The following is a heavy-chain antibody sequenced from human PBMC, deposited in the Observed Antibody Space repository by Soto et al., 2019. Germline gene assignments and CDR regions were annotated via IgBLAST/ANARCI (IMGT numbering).Heavy chain of an antibody. CDR1: GGTSSSNA. V-gene: IGHV1-69*13. J-gene: IGHJ6*02. Sequence: ASVKVSCKASGGTSSSNAISWVRQAPGQGLEWMGGITLIFGTANYAQKFQGRVTITADESTTTAYMELSSLRSEDTAVYYCASSVVTADTGFGYYYYGMDVWGQGTTVTVSS. D-gene: IGHD2-2*01. CDR2: ITLIFGTA. CDR3: ASSVVTADTGFGYYYYGMDV.